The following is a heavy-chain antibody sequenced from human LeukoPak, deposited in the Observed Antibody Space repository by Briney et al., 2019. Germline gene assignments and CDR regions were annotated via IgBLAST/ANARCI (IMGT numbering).Heavy chain of an antibody. D-gene: IGHD6-13*01. V-gene: IGHV3-7*01. CDR1: GFTFSTNC. Sequence: GGSLRLSCAASGFTFSTNCMSWVRQAPGKGLEWVANIKQDGSEKYYVDTVKGRITISRDNAKNALYLQMNSLRAEDTAMYYCGRDSAGNDYWGQGTLVTVSS. J-gene: IGHJ4*02. CDR2: IKQDGSEK. CDR3: GRDSAGNDY.